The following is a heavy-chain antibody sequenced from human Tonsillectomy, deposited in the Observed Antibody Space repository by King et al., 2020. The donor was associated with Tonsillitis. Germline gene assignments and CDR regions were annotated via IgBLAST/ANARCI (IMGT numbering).Heavy chain of an antibody. V-gene: IGHV3-9*01. J-gene: IGHJ4*02. CDR2: ISWWGGVI. Sequence: VQLVESGGGLVQPGRSLRLSCAASGFIFDDYAMHWVRQAPGRGREWGAGISWWGGVIGYGDAVKGRFTLSRDNAKKTLSLELNSLRIEDTALYYCGKAKCDSGYCAPGDYWGQGALV. CDR3: GKAKCDSGYCAPGDY. D-gene: IGHD3-22*01. CDR1: GFIFDDYA.